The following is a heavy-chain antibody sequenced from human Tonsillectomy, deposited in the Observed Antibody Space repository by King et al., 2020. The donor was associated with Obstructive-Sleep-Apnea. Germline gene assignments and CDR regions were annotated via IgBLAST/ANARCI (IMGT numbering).Heavy chain of an antibody. V-gene: IGHV3-15*01. D-gene: IGHD6-13*01. CDR1: GLIFSNAW. J-gene: IGHJ6*01. Sequence: QLVQSGGGLVKPGGSLRLSCAASGLIFSNAWMSWVRQASGKGLEWVGRIKSKTDGETTDYAAPVKGRFTISRDDSKNTLYLQMNSLKTEDTAVYYCTGSAATSQLYYYYYGMDVWGQGTTVTVSS. CDR3: TGSAATSQLYYYYYGMDV. CDR2: IKSKTDGETT.